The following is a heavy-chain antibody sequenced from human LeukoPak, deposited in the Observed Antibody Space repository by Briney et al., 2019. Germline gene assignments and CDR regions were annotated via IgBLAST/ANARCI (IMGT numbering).Heavy chain of an antibody. CDR3: ARDQGYQLDGYFDY. Sequence: GGSLRLSCAAPEFTFSSHGMHWVRQAPGKGLEWVAVISYDGSNKYYADSVKGRFTISRDNSKNTLYLQMNSLRAEDTAVYYCARDQGYQLDGYFDYWGQGTLVTVSS. V-gene: IGHV3-30*03. J-gene: IGHJ4*02. CDR1: EFTFSSHG. D-gene: IGHD2-2*01. CDR2: ISYDGSNK.